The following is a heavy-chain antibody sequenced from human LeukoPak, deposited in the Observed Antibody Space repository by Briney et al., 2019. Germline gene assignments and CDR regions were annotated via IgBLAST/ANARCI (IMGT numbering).Heavy chain of an antibody. CDR3: ARDLGPVNYDILTGLPGY. CDR1: GYTFPNYG. J-gene: IGHJ4*02. D-gene: IGHD3-9*01. V-gene: IGHV1-18*01. Sequence: ASVKVSCKASGYTFPNYGIAWVRQAPGQGLEWMGRISTNNGNTNYAQKFQGRVTMTTDTSTSTAYMELRSLRSDDTAVYYCARDLGPVNYDILTGLPGYWGQGTLVTVSS. CDR2: ISTNNGNT.